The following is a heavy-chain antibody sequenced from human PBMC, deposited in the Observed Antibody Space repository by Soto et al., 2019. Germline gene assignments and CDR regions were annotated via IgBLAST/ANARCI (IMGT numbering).Heavy chain of an antibody. Sequence: SETLSLTCTVAVGSISSYYWSWIRQPSGKGLELIGYIYYSGGTNYNPSLKSRVIISVDTSKNQFSLKLSSVAAADTAVYYCARVYGDYLDYGGQGTLVT. CDR3: ARVYGDYLDY. D-gene: IGHD4-17*01. CDR2: IYYSGGT. J-gene: IGHJ4*02. CDR1: VGSISSYY. V-gene: IGHV4-59*01.